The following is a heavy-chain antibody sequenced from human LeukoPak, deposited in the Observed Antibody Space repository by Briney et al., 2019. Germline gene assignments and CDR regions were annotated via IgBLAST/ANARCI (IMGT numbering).Heavy chain of an antibody. Sequence: GRSLTLSCAASGFTFSNHGMHWVRQAPGKGLECVAVISYDGSNKYYADSGKGRFTIARDNAKNTLYPQMNSLRAEDTAVYYCAKDVEMATTLGFDYWGQGTLVTVSS. CDR2: ISYDGSNK. D-gene: IGHD5-24*01. CDR3: AKDVEMATTLGFDY. CDR1: GFTFSNHG. V-gene: IGHV3-30*18. J-gene: IGHJ4*02.